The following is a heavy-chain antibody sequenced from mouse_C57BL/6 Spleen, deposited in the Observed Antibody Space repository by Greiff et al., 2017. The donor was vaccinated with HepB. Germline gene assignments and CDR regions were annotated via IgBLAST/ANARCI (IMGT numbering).Heavy chain of an antibody. CDR1: GYTFTSYW. J-gene: IGHJ2*01. CDR3: ARRDYFDY. CDR2: IDPSDSET. Sequence: QVQLQQPGAELVRPGSSVKLSCKASGYTFTSYWMHWVKQRPIQGLEWIGNIDPSDSETHYNQKFKDKATLTVDKSSSTAYMQLSRPTSEDSAVYYCARRDYFDYWGQGTTLTVSS. V-gene: IGHV1-52*01.